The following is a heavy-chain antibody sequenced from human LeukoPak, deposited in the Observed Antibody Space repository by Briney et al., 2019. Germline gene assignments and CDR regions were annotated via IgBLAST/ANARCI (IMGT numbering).Heavy chain of an antibody. Sequence: PGGSLRLSCAASGFTFSSYAMHWVRQAPGKGLEWVAVISYDGSNKYYADSVKGRFTISRDNSKNTLYLQMNSLRAEDTAVYYCARAELAGAFDIWGQGTMVTVSS. J-gene: IGHJ3*02. CDR2: ISYDGSNK. CDR1: GFTFSSYA. V-gene: IGHV3-30-3*01. D-gene: IGHD1-1*01. CDR3: ARAELAGAFDI.